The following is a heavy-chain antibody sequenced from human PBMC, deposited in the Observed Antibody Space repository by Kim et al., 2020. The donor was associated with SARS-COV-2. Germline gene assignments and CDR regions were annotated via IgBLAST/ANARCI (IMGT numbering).Heavy chain of an antibody. CDR1: GCSITNTTYY. CDR3: ARHRSMVGASSSVHFDY. CDR2: MFYSGII. D-gene: IGHD1-26*01. Sequence: SETLSLTCTVSGCSITNTTYYWGWIRQPPGKGLEWIASMFYSGIIYFSPSFKTRVAISVDTSKNQLSLKLSSVTAADMAIYYCARHRSMVGASSSVHFDYWGQGTMVTVSS. J-gene: IGHJ4*02. V-gene: IGHV4-39*01.